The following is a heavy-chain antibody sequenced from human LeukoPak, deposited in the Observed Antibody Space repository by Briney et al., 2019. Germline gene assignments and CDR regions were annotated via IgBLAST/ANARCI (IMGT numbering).Heavy chain of an antibody. D-gene: IGHD6-19*01. CDR3: ARDGVRPLGAVAGNWFDP. CDR2: IIPIFGIA. CDR1: GGTFSSYA. Sequence: SVKVSCKASGGTFSSYAISWVRQAPGQGLEWMGRIIPIFGIANYAQKFQGRVTITADKSTSTAYMELSSLRSEDTAVYYCARDGVRPLGAVAGNWFDPWGQGTLVTVSS. J-gene: IGHJ5*02. V-gene: IGHV1-69*04.